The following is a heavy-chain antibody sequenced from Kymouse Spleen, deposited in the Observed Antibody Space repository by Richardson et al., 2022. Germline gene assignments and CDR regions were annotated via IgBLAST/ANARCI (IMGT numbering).Heavy chain of an antibody. V-gene: IGHV3-9*01. CDR2: ISWNSGSI. D-gene: IGHD3-16*02. J-gene: IGHJ4*02. CDR1: GFTFDDYA. Sequence: EVQLVESGGGLVQPGRSLRLSCAASGFTFDDYAMHWVRQAPGKGLEWVSGISWNSGSIGYADSVKGRFTISRDNAKNSLYLQMNSLRAEDTALYYCAKDTLWAPFDYWGQGTLVTVSS. CDR3: AKDTLWAPFDY.